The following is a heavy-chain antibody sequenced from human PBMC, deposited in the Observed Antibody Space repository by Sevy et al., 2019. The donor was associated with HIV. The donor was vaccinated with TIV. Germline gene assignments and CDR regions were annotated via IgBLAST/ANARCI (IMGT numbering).Heavy chain of an antibody. CDR2: LSRSTSIL. CDR3: AREGGYSDQGMDV. J-gene: IGHJ6*02. CDR1: GFTFSSYS. D-gene: IGHD2-21*01. V-gene: IGHV3-48*01. Sequence: GGSLGLSCAASGFTFSSYSMNWVRQAPGKGLEWVSFLSRSTSILYYADAVRGRFTHSKDNAKNSQYLQMNSLRAEDTAVYYCAREGGYSDQGMDVWGQGTTVTVSS.